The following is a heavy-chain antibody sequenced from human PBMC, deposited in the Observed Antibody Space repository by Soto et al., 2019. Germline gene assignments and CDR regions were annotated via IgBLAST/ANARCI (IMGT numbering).Heavy chain of an antibody. D-gene: IGHD6-13*01. CDR1: GGSFSGYY. CDR2: INHSGST. CDR3: ARLRAAAGFYYYYYGMDV. Sequence: PSETLSLTCAVYGGSFSGYYWSWIRQPPGKGLEWIGEINHSGSTNYNPSLKSRVTISVDTSKNQFSLKLSSVTAADTAVYYCARLRAAAGFYYYYYGMDVWGQGTPVTVSS. J-gene: IGHJ6*02. V-gene: IGHV4-34*01.